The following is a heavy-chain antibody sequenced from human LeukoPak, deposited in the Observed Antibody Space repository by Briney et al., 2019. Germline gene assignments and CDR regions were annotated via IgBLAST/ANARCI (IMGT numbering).Heavy chain of an antibody. V-gene: IGHV4-30-4*08. J-gene: IGHJ5*02. D-gene: IGHD3-16*01. Sequence: SQILSLTCTVSGGSISSGDYYWSWIRQPPRNSLEWIGYIYYSGSTYYNPSLKSRVTISVDTSKNQFSLKLSSVTAADTAVYYCARVAYIGNWFDPWGQGTLVTVSS. CDR1: GGSISSGDYY. CDR2: IYYSGST. CDR3: ARVAYIGNWFDP.